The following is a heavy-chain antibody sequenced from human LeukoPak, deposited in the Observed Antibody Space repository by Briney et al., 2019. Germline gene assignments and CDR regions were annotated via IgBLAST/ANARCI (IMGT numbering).Heavy chain of an antibody. D-gene: IGHD3-3*01. CDR2: INPSGGST. CDR3: ARGHLTIFGVVIPKNWFDP. Sequence: ASVKVSCKASGYTFTSYYMHWVRQAPGQGLEWMGIINPSGGSTSYAQKFQGRVTMTRDTSTSTVYMELSSLRSEDTAVYYCARGHLTIFGVVIPKNWFDPWGQGTLVTVSS. J-gene: IGHJ5*02. V-gene: IGHV1-46*01. CDR1: GYTFTSYY.